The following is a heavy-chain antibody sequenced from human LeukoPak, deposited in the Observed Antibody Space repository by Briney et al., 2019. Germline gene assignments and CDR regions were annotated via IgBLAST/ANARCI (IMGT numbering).Heavy chain of an antibody. D-gene: IGHD6-13*01. Sequence: GASVKVSCKASGGTFSSYAISWVRQAPGQGLEWMGGIIPIFGTANYAQKFQGRVTITTDESTSTAYMELSSLRSEDTAVYYCARTPGIAAAGFDYWGQGTLVTVSS. CDR3: ARTPGIAAAGFDY. CDR1: GGTFSSYA. J-gene: IGHJ4*02. CDR2: IIPIFGTA. V-gene: IGHV1-69*05.